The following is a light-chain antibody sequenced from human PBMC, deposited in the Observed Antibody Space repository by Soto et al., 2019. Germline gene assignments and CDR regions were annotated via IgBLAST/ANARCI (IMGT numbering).Light chain of an antibody. CDR3: QVWDSSSDHRV. CDR1: NIGRKS. J-gene: IGLJ3*02. Sequence: SYELAQPPSVSVAPGQTARITCGGNNIGRKSVHWYQQRPGQAPVLVVYDDTDRPSGIPERFSGSNSGNTATLTLSRVEAGDEADYYCQVWDSSSDHRVFGGGTKLTVL. CDR2: DDT. V-gene: IGLV3-21*02.